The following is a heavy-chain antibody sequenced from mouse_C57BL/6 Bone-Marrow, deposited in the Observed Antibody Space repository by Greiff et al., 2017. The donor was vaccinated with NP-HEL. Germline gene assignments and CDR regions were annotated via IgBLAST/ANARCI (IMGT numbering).Heavy chain of an antibody. CDR1: GFSLTSYA. J-gene: IGHJ4*01. Sequence: VHLVESGPGLVAPSQSLSITCTVSGFSLTSYAISWVRQPPGKGLEWLGVIWTGGGTNYNSALKSRLSISKDNSKRQVFLKMNSLQTYDTARYYCARERNYDGYYNYYAMDYWGQGTSVTVSS. CDR3: ARERNYDGYYNYYAMDY. V-gene: IGHV2-9-1*01. D-gene: IGHD2-3*01. CDR2: IWTGGGT.